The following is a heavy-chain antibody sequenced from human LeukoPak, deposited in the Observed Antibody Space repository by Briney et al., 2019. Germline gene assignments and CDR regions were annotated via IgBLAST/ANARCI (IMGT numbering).Heavy chain of an antibody. D-gene: IGHD3-10*01. V-gene: IGHV3-33*01. CDR1: GFTFSSYG. Sequence: GRSLRLSCAASGFTFSSYGMHWVRQAPGKGLEWVAVIWYDGSNKYYADSVKGRFTISRDNSKNTLYLQMSSLRAEDTAVYYCARDNRPYYYGSGSYYGVFDYWGQGTLVTVSS. CDR2: IWYDGSNK. J-gene: IGHJ4*02. CDR3: ARDNRPYYYGSGSYYGVFDY.